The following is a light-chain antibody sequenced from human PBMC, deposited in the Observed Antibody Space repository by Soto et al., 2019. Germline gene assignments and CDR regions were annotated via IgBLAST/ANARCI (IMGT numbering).Light chain of an antibody. V-gene: IGKV3-20*01. CDR1: QSVSIH. Sequence: ETVMTQSAGTLSVSLGERATLSCRASQSVSIHLAWYQQKPGQAPRLLIYDTSTRATGIPARFSGSGSGTDFTLTISRLEPEDFAVYYCQQYGSSPRTFGQGTKVDIK. CDR3: QQYGSSPRT. J-gene: IGKJ1*01. CDR2: DTS.